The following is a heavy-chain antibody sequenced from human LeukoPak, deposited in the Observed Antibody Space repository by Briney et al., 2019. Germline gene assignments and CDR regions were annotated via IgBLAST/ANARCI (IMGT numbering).Heavy chain of an antibody. D-gene: IGHD3-22*01. J-gene: IGHJ4*02. CDR3: ARGGYYYDSSGYVVEYFDY. CDR1: GFTLSSYA. V-gene: IGHV3-43*01. CDR2: ISWDGGST. Sequence: PGGSLRLSCAASGFTLSSYAMSWVRQAPGKGLEWVSLISWDGGSTYYADSVKGRFTISRDNSKNSLYLQMNSLRTEDTALYYCARGGYYYDSSGYVVEYFDYWGQGTLVTVSS.